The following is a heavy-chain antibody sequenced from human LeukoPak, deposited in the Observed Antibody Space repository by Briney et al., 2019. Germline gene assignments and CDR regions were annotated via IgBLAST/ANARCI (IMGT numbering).Heavy chain of an antibody. CDR2: INPNSGGT. CDR1: RYTVTRYF. CDR3: ARVNRDLARRQYGFNP. Sequence: APVKVSCKPSRYTVTRYFMNSVRQAPGQRLEWRGWINPNSGGTNYAPTFQGRVTMTRDTSIRTAYMELSRLRSDAPAVYYCARVNRDLARRQYGFNPWGQGTLVTVSS. D-gene: IGHD1-14*01. V-gene: IGHV1-2*02. J-gene: IGHJ5*02.